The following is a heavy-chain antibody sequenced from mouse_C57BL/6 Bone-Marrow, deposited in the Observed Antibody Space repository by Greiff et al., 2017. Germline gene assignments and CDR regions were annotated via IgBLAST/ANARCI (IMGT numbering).Heavy chain of an antibody. Sequence: VQLKESGPELVKPGASVKISCKASGYSFTGYYMNWVKQSPEKSLEWIGEINPSTGGTTYNQKFKAKATLTVDKSSSTAYMQLKSLTSEDSAVYYCARGGYAMDYWGQGTSGTVSS. CDR3: ARGGYAMDY. CDR2: INPSTGGT. J-gene: IGHJ4*01. V-gene: IGHV1-42*01. CDR1: GYSFTGYY.